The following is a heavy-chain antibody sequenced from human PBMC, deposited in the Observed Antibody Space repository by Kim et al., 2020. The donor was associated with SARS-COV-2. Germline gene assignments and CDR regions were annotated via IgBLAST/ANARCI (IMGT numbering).Heavy chain of an antibody. CDR3: ARESVRDFWSGYSTPFDY. Sequence: KGRFTISRDNSKNTLYLQMNSLRAEDTAVYYCARESVRDFWSGYSTPFDYWGQGTLVTVSS. V-gene: IGHV3-30*07. D-gene: IGHD3-3*01. J-gene: IGHJ4*02.